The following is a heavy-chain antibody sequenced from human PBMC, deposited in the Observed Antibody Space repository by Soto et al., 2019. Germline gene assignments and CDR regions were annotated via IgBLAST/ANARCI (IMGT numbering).Heavy chain of an antibody. D-gene: IGHD3-22*01. J-gene: IGHJ4*02. CDR1: GISLSTRGVA. Sequence: QITLKESGPTPVKPTQTLTLTCSVSGISLSTRGVAVGWIRQPPGKALEWLALIYRDDGKWYSPSLKNRLTITKGTSKNQVVLTMTNMDPVDSATYYCAHTTHHYDSLGNSQYYFDYWGQGTLVTVSS. V-gene: IGHV2-5*02. CDR3: AHTTHHYDSLGNSQYYFDY. CDR2: IYRDDGK.